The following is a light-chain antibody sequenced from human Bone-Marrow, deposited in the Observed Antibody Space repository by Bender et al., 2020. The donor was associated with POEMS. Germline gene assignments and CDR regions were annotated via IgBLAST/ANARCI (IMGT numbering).Light chain of an antibody. CDR3: QSADSSGTWV. V-gene: IGLV3-25*03. CDR2: KDI. J-gene: IGLJ3*02. CDR1: ALPKQY. Sequence: SYELTQPPSVSVSPGQTARITCSGDALPKQYAYWYQQQPGQAPVMVIYKDIERPSGIPERFSGSSSGTTVTLTISGVRTEDEADYYCQSADSSGTWVFGGGTKLTVL.